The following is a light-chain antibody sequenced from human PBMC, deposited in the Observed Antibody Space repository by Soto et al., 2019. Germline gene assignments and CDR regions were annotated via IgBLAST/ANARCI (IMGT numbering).Light chain of an antibody. J-gene: IGLJ1*01. Sequence: QSVLTQPPSASGSPGQSVTISCTGTSSDVGGYNYVSWYQQHPGKAPKLMIYEVTKRPSGVPDRFSGSKSGNTASLTVSGLQAEDEAYYYCSSYTSSSTRVFGTGTKLTVL. V-gene: IGLV2-8*01. CDR3: SSYTSSSTRV. CDR1: SSDVGGYNY. CDR2: EVT.